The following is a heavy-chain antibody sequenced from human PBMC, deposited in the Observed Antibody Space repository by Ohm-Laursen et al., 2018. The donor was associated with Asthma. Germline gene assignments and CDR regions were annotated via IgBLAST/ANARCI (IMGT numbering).Heavy chain of an antibody. CDR2: ISSSSSYI. V-gene: IGHV3-11*06. D-gene: IGHD3-3*01. J-gene: IGHJ6*02. CDR3: ARDLRDFRSYYGMDV. CDR1: GFTFSDYY. Sequence: SLRLSCAASGFTFSDYYMSWIRQAPGKGLEWVSYISSSSSYIYYADSVKGRFTISRDNAKNSLYLQMNSLRAEDTAVYYCARDLRDFRSYYGMDVWGQGTTVTVSS.